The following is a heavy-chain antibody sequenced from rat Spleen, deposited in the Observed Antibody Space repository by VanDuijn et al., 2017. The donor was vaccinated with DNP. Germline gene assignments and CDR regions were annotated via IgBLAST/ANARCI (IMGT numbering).Heavy chain of an antibody. CDR2: ISYRGST. Sequence: EVQLQESGPGLVKPSQSLSLTCSVTGYSITSNYWGWIRKFPGNKMEWVGHISYRGSTTYNPSLKSRISIIRDTSKNQFFLQLNSVTAEDTATYYCARGNDDYYPNWYFDFWGPGTMVTVSS. D-gene: IGHD1-12*03. V-gene: IGHV3-1*01. CDR1: GYSITSNY. CDR3: ARGNDDYYPNWYFDF. J-gene: IGHJ1*01.